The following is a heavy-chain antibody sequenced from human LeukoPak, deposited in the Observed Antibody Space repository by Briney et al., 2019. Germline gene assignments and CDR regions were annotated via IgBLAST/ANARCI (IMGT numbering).Heavy chain of an antibody. D-gene: IGHD3-10*01. CDR2: IYYSGST. V-gene: IGHV4-39*01. CDR3: ARLWFGELSSGETGY. J-gene: IGHJ4*02. CDR1: GGSISSSSYY. Sequence: SSETLSLTCTVSGGSISSSSYYWGWIRQPPGKGLEWIGSIYYSGSTYYNPSLKSRVTISVDTSKNQFSLKLSPVTAADTAVYYCARLWFGELSSGETGYWGQGTLVTVSS.